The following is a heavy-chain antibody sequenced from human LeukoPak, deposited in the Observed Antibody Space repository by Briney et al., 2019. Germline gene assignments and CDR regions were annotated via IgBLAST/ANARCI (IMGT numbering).Heavy chain of an antibody. CDR3: AKDLSLRDFWSGYFDY. CDR2: ISASGSAT. V-gene: IGHV3-23*01. J-gene: IGHJ4*02. Sequence: GGSLRLSCAASGFIFSNYGMNWVRQAPGKGLEWVAAISASGSATSYADSVRGRFTISRDNSKSTTYLQMNSLRAEDTAVFYCAKDLSLRDFWSGYFDYWGQGIPVTVSS. CDR1: GFIFSNYG. D-gene: IGHD3-3*01.